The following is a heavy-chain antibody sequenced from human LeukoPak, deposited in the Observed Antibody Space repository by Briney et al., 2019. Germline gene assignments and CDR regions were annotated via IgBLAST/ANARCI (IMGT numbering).Heavy chain of an antibody. CDR1: GGTLSSYA. CDR3: ARASAAGNLDY. D-gene: IGHD6-13*01. CDR2: IIPIFGTA. J-gene: IGHJ4*02. V-gene: IGHV1-69*01. Sequence: SVKVACKASGGTLSSYAIGWVRQAPGQGLEWMGGIIPIFGTANYAQKFQGRVTITADESTSTAYMELSSLRSEYTAVYYCARASAAGNLDYWGQGTLVTVSS.